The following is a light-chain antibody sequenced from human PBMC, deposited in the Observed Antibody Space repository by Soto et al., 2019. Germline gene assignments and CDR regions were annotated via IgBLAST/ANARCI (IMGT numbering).Light chain of an antibody. CDR1: QSVSSN. Sequence: EIVMTQSPATLSVSPGERATLSCRASQSVSSNLAWYQQKPGQASRLLIYGASTRATGTPARFSGSGSGTEFTLTISSLQSEDFAVYYCQQYNNWPPDTFGQGTKLEIK. CDR2: GAS. V-gene: IGKV3-15*01. J-gene: IGKJ2*01. CDR3: QQYNNWPPDT.